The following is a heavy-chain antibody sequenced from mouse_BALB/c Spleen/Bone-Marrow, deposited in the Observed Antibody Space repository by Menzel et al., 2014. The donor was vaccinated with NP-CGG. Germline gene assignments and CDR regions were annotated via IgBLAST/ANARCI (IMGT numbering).Heavy chain of an antibody. Sequence: AQLKQSGPELVKPGASVKISCKASGYSFTGYFMNWVKQSHGKSLEWIGRINPYNGDTFYNQKFKGKATLTVDKSSSTAHMELLSLTSEDSAVYYCGRVYYYGSSHFDYWGQGTTLTVSS. V-gene: IGHV1-37*01. J-gene: IGHJ2*01. CDR3: GRVYYYGSSHFDY. CDR2: INPYNGDT. CDR1: GYSFTGYF. D-gene: IGHD1-1*01.